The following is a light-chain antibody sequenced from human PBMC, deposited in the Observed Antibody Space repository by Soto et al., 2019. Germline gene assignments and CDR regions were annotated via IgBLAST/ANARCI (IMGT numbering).Light chain of an antibody. CDR1: QSVSNNY. CDR2: GAS. CDR3: QQYNSYSEA. V-gene: IGKV3-20*01. J-gene: IGKJ1*01. Sequence: EIVLTQSPGTLSLSPGERATLSCRASQSVSNNYLAWYQQKPGQAPRLLIYGASNRATGIPDRFSGSGSGTDFTLTISSLQPDDFATYYCQQYNSYSEAFGQGTKADIK.